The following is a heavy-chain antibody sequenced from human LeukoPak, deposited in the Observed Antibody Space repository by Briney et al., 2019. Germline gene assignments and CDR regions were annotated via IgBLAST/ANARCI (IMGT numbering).Heavy chain of an antibody. V-gene: IGHV1-69*13. D-gene: IGHD3-22*01. CDR2: IIPIFGTA. CDR3: ARDRGNYYDSSGYNLFVY. J-gene: IGHJ4*02. Sequence: GASVKVPCKASGGTFSSYAISWVRQAPGQGLEWMGGIIPIFGTANYAQKFQGRVTITADESTSTAYMELSSLRSEDTAVYYCARDRGNYYDSSGYNLFVYWGQGTLVTVSS. CDR1: GGTFSSYA.